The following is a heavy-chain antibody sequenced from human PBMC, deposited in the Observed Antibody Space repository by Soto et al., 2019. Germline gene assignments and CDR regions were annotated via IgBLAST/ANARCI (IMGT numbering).Heavy chain of an antibody. D-gene: IGHD3-22*01. CDR3: AKTRLYDNNEYHRDGFDV. J-gene: IGHJ3*01. Sequence: EVKLLESGGGLVQPGGSMKLSFEASEFPFGRYSWSGVRQPPGKGRKWVPVISVSGTPTYYTDSVKGRFTVSRDNSKDTLFLQMNTLRVEDTAVYYCAKTRLYDNNEYHRDGFDVWGPGTAVTVSS. CDR1: EFPFGRYS. CDR2: ISVSGTPT. V-gene: IGHV3-23*01.